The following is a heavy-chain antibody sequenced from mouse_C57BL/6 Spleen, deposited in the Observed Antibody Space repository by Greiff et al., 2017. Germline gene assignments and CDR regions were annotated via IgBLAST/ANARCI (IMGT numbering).Heavy chain of an antibody. J-gene: IGHJ1*03. Sequence: QVQLQQSGAELARPGASVKMSCKASGYTFTSYTMHWVKQRPEQGLEWIGYINPSSGYTKYNQKFKDKATLTADKSSSTAYMQLSSLTSEDSAVYYCARRETGYWYFDVWGTGTTVTVSS. CDR2: INPSSGYT. CDR1: GYTFTSYT. CDR3: ARRETGYWYFDV. D-gene: IGHD4-1*01. V-gene: IGHV1-4*01.